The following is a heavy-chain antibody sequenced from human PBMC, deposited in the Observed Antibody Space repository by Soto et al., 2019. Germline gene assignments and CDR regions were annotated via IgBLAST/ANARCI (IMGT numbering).Heavy chain of an antibody. CDR3: ASTQNPVTTSLYFDY. D-gene: IGHD4-4*01. J-gene: IGHJ4*02. Sequence: SETLSLTCTVSGGSISSGDYYWSWIRQPPGKGLEWIGYIYYSGSTYYNPSLKSRVTISVDTSKNQFSLKLSSVTAADTAVYYCASTQNPVTTSLYFDYWGQGTLVTVSS. CDR2: IYYSGST. V-gene: IGHV4-30-4*01. CDR1: GGSISSGDYY.